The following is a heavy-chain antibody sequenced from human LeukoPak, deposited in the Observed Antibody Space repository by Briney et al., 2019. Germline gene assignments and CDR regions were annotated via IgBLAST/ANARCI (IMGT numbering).Heavy chain of an antibody. V-gene: IGHV3-23*01. CDR3: AKGVSYYYDSSGYYYLDY. J-gene: IGHJ4*02. D-gene: IGHD3-22*01. CDR2: ISGSSAST. CDR1: GFTFSNYA. Sequence: LPGGSLRLSCAASGFTFSNYAMSWVRQAPGKGLEWVSPISGSSASTYYADSVRGRFTISRDNSKNTLYLQMNGLRAEDTAVYYCAKGVSYYYDSSGYYYLDYWGQGTLVTVSS.